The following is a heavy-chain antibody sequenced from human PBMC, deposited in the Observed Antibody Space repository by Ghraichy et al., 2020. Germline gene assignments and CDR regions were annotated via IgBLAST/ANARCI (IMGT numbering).Heavy chain of an antibody. CDR1: GFSFNIFA. CDR3: VGVDTVDTVAWAYGLDV. J-gene: IGHJ6*02. V-gene: IGHV3-33*08. Sequence: LSLTCAASGFSFNIFAMHWVRQAPGKGLEWVGAIWNDGSKKYYADSVKGRFTISRDNSRNTLYLQMNSLRGDDTAMYYCVGVDTVDTVAWAYGLDVWGPGTRVTVSS. CDR2: IWNDGSKK. D-gene: IGHD5-18*01.